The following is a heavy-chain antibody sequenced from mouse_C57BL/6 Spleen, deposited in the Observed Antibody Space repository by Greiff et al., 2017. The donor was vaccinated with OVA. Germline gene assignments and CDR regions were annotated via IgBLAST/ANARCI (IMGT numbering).Heavy chain of an antibody. CDR2: ISSGGDYI. V-gene: IGHV5-9-1*02. Sequence: EVKLVESGEGLVKPGGSLKLSCAASGFTFSSYAMSWVRQTPEKRLEWVAYISSGGDYIYYADTVKGRFTISRDNARNTLYLQMSSLKSEDTAMYYCTRDGYGSSLYAMDYWGQGTSVTVSS. CDR3: TRDGYGSSLYAMDY. J-gene: IGHJ4*01. CDR1: GFTFSSYA. D-gene: IGHD1-1*01.